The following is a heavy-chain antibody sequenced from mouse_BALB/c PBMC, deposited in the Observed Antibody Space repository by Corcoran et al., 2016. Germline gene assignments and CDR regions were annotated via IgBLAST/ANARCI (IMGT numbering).Heavy chain of an antibody. D-gene: IGHD1-2*01. CDR1: GYSITSGYY. V-gene: IGHV3-6*02. Sequence: DVQLQESGPGLVKPSQSLSLTCSVTGYSITSGYYWNWIRQFPGNKLEWMGYISYDGSNNYNPSLKNRISITRDTSKNQFFLKLNSVTTEDTATYFCATLLRPFDYWGQGNTLTVSS. CDR2: ISYDGSN. J-gene: IGHJ2*01. CDR3: ATLLRPFDY.